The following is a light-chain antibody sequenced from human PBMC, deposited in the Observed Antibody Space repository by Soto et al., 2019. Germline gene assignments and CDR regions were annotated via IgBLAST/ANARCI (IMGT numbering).Light chain of an antibody. CDR2: AAS. Sequence: DIQMTQPPSSLSASVGDRVIITCRASQSISSYLNWYQQKPGKAPKLLIYAASSLQSGVPSRFSGSGSGTDFTLTISSLQPEDFATYYCQQSFSTPWTFGQGTKVDIK. J-gene: IGKJ1*01. V-gene: IGKV1-39*01. CDR1: QSISSY. CDR3: QQSFSTPWT.